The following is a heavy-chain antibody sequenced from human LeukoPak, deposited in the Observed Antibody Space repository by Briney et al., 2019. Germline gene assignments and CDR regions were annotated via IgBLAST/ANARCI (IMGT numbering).Heavy chain of an antibody. V-gene: IGHV3-30*18. CDR1: GFTFSSYG. D-gene: IGHD6-6*01. CDR2: ISYDGGNK. Sequence: GGSLRLSCAASGFTFSSYGMHWVRQAPGKGLEWVAVISYDGGNKYYADSVKGRFTISRDNSKNTLYLQMNSLRAEDTAVYYCAKVLQYSSSKIHYYYYYGMDVWGQGTTVTVSS. J-gene: IGHJ6*02. CDR3: AKVLQYSSSKIHYYYYYGMDV.